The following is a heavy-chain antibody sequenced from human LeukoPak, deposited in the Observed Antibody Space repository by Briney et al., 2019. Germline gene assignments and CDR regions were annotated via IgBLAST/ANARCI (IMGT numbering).Heavy chain of an antibody. D-gene: IGHD6-13*01. CDR3: ASRAGAGINVGTVNYYYYYYLDV. CDR1: GASISSGNYY. Sequence: SETLSLTCTVSGASISSGNYYWSWIRQPAGKGLEWIGRIYTSGSTNYNPSLKSRVTISVDTSKNQFSLKLSSVTAADTAVYYCASRAGAGINVGTVNYYYYYYLDVWGKGTTVTVSS. CDR2: IYTSGST. V-gene: IGHV4-61*02. J-gene: IGHJ6*03.